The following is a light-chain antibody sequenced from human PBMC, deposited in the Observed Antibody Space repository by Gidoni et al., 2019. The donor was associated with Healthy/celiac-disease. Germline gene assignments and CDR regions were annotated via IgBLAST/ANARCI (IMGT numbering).Light chain of an antibody. Sequence: SNRPSWVPDRFSGSKSGTSASLAITGLQAEDEADYYCQSYDSSLSDVVFGGGTKLTVL. J-gene: IGLJ2*01. CDR2: S. CDR3: QSYDSSLSDVV. V-gene: IGLV1-40*01.